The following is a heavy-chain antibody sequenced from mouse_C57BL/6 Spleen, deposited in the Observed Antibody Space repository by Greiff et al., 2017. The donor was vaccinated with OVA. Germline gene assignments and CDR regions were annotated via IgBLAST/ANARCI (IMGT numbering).Heavy chain of an antibody. CDR3: VKHGDDGPYAMDY. CDR1: GFSFNTYA. Sequence: EVMLVESGGGLVQPKGSLKLSCAASGFSFNTYAMNWVRQAPGKGLEWVARIRSKSNNYATYYADSVKDRFTISRDDSESMLYLQMNNLKTEDTAMYYCVKHGDDGPYAMDYWGQGTSVTVSS. CDR2: IRSKSNNYAT. V-gene: IGHV10-1*01. J-gene: IGHJ4*01. D-gene: IGHD2-3*01.